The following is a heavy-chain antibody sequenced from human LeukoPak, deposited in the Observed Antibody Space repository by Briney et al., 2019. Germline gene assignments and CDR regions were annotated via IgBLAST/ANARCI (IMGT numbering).Heavy chain of an antibody. V-gene: IGHV3-30*18. CDR2: ISYDGSNK. D-gene: IGHD3-3*01. Sequence: GGSLRLSCAASGFTFSSYGMHWVRQAPGKGLEWVAVISYDGSNKYYADSVKGRFTISRDNSRNTLYLQMNSLRAEDTALYYCAKKLGSSGYYTADAFDVWGQGAMVTVSS. CDR1: GFTFSSYG. J-gene: IGHJ3*01. CDR3: AKKLGSSGYYTADAFDV.